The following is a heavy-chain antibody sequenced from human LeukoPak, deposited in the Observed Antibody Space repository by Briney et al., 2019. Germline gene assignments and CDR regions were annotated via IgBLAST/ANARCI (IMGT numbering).Heavy chain of an antibody. CDR3: AKAPLGYCSSTSCLGPFDP. CDR1: GGTFSSYA. CDR2: IIPIFGTA. V-gene: IGHV1-69*13. J-gene: IGHJ5*02. Sequence: ASVKVSCKASGGTFSSYAISWVRQAPGQGLEWMGGIIPIFGTANYAQKFQGRVTITADESTSTAYMELSSLRSEDTAVNYCAKAPLGYCSSTSCLGPFDPWGQGTLVTVSS. D-gene: IGHD2-2*01.